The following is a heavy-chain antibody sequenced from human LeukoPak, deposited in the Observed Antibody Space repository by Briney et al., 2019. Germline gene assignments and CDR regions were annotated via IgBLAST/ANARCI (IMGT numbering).Heavy chain of an antibody. D-gene: IGHD2-8*01. Sequence: GGSLRLSCAASAFIFRSYGMHWVRQAPGKGLEWVVYIQYDGSNEQYADSVKGRFSISRDSSKNILYLQMNSVRVEDTAVYYCAKDRCSNGVGCYYYYMDVWGKGTTVTISS. CDR3: AKDRCSNGVGCYYYYMDV. CDR2: IQYDGSNE. J-gene: IGHJ6*03. CDR1: AFIFRSYG. V-gene: IGHV3-30*02.